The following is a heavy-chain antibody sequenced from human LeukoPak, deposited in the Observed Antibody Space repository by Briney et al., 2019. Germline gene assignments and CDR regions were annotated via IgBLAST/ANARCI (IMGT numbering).Heavy chain of an antibody. CDR1: GLIFTNYN. CDR3: AKDRFCPVVPLCSLSSGSDY. V-gene: IGHV3-21*04. Sequence: GGSLRLSCAASGLIFTNYNFNWVRQAPGKGLEWVASISSGSTYIYYAESVRGRFTVSRDNAQNSLYLQMNSLRAEDTAVYYCAKDRFCPVVPLCSLSSGSDYWGQGTLVTVSS. CDR2: ISSGSTYI. J-gene: IGHJ4*02. D-gene: IGHD2-2*01.